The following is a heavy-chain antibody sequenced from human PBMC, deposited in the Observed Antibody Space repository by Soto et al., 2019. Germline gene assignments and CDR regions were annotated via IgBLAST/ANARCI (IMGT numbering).Heavy chain of an antibody. J-gene: IGHJ4*02. CDR2: ISYGGGTT. CDR3: AKNPGYYYDSTGYHFDY. Sequence: GFLRLSCAASEFTFSNYAMSWVRQAPGKGLEWVSAISYGGGTTYYADSVTGRFTISRDNSKNTLYLQMNSLRAEDTAVYYCAKNPGYYYDSTGYHFDYWGQGTPVTVSS. D-gene: IGHD3-22*01. CDR1: EFTFSNYA. V-gene: IGHV3-23*01.